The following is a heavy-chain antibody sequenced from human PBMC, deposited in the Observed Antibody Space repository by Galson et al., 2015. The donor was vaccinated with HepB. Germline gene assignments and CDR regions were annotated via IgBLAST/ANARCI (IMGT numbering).Heavy chain of an antibody. J-gene: IGHJ4*02. CDR1: GYTFTSYG. CDR3: ARGGIGYCSGGSCYFPFDY. V-gene: IGHV1-18*01. Sequence: SVKVSCKASGYTFTSYGISWVRQAPGQGLEWMGWISAYNGNTNYAQKLQGRVTMTTDTSTSTAHMELRSLGSDDTAVYYRARGGIGYCSGGSCYFPFDYWGQGTLVTVSS. D-gene: IGHD2-15*01. CDR2: ISAYNGNT.